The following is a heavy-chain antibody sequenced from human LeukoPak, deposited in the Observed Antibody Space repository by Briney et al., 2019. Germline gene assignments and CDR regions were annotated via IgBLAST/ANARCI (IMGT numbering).Heavy chain of an antibody. Sequence: ASVKVSCKASGYTFTSYGISWVRQAPGQGLEWMGWISAYNGNTNYAQKLQGRVTMTTDTSTSTAYMELRSLRSDDTAVYYCARDLPGIHHLDGSPLDYWGQGTLVTVSS. V-gene: IGHV1-18*01. CDR2: ISAYNGNT. CDR3: ARDLPGIHHLDGSPLDY. J-gene: IGHJ4*02. D-gene: IGHD3-22*01. CDR1: GYTFTSYG.